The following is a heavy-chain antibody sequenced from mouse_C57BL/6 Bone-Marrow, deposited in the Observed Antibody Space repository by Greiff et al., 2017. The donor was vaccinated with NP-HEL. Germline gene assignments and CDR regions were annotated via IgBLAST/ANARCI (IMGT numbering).Heavy chain of an antibody. CDR1: GYTFTDYN. CDR3: AGGGYYNY. D-gene: IGHD2-3*01. V-gene: IGHV1-22*01. Sequence: EVQVVESGPELVKPGASVKMSCKASGYTFTDYNMHWVKQSHGQSLEWIGYINPNNGGTSYNQTFNGKATLTVNKSSNTAYMELRSLTSEDAAVYYGAGGGYYNYWGQGTTLTVSS. J-gene: IGHJ2*01. CDR2: INPNNGGT.